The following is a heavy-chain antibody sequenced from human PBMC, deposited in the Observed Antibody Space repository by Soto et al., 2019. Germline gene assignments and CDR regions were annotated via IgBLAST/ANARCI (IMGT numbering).Heavy chain of an antibody. D-gene: IGHD2-15*01. V-gene: IGHV1-3*01. J-gene: IGHJ4*02. CDR2: INAGNGNT. CDR1: GYTFFTYA. CDR3: ARGPGGPDGPGDY. Sequence: QVQLVQSGAEVKKPGASVKVSCKASGYTFFTYAMHWVRQAPGQRLEWMGWINAGNGNTKYSQKFQGRVTITRDTSASPAYMQLSSLRSEDTAVYYCARGPGGPDGPGDYWGQGTLVTVSS.